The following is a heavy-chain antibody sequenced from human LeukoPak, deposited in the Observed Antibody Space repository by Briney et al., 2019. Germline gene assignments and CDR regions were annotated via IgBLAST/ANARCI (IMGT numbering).Heavy chain of an antibody. CDR1: GGSFSGYY. J-gene: IGHJ4*02. D-gene: IGHD5-24*01. Sequence: PSETLSLTCAVYGGSFSGYYWSWIRQPPGKGLEWIGEINHSGSTNYNPSLKSRVTISVDTSKNQFSLKLSSVTAADTAVYYCARESLSRDGYNRLDYWGQGTLVTVSS. CDR2: INHSGST. V-gene: IGHV4-34*01. CDR3: ARESLSRDGYNRLDY.